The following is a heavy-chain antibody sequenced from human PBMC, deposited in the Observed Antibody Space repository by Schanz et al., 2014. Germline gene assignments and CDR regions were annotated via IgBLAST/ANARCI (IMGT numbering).Heavy chain of an antibody. CDR1: GFAFSSFA. Sequence: EVQLVASGGGLVQPGGSLRLSCAASGFAFSSFAMTWVRQAPGRGLEWVSSISTSGTYMYIADSLKGRLTISRDDAKKSMYLQMNSLRAEDTAVYYCARKVVATIGGYYDNWGQGTLVIVSS. V-gene: IGHV3-21*04. D-gene: IGHD5-12*01. J-gene: IGHJ4*02. CDR2: ISTSGTYM. CDR3: ARKVVATIGGYYDN.